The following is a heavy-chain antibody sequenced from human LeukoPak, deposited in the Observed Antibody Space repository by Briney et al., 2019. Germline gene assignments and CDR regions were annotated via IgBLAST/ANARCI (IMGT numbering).Heavy chain of an antibody. J-gene: IGHJ3*02. CDR1: GYTFTGYY. V-gene: IGHV1-2*02. Sequence: RASVKVSCKASGYTFTGYYIHWVRQAPGQGLEWMGWIYPYSGDTNYAQNFQGRVTTTRDTSISTAYMELSSLKSDDTAVYYCARDRNSGSSLDIWGQGTMLTVSS. CDR2: IYPYSGDT. CDR3: ARDRNSGSSLDI. D-gene: IGHD6-6*01.